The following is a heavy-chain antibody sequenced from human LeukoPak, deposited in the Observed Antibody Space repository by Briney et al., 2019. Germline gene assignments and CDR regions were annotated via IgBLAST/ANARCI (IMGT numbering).Heavy chain of an antibody. CDR2: INPSGGST. CDR3: ASLDGYYYDSSGYPVGY. Sequence: ASVKVSCKASGYTFTIYYMHWVRQAPGQGLEWMGIINPSGGSTSYAQKFQGRVTMTRDTSTSTVYMELSSLRSEDTAVYYCASLDGYYYDSSGYPVGYWGQGTLVTVSS. V-gene: IGHV1-46*01. D-gene: IGHD3-22*01. CDR1: GYTFTIYY. J-gene: IGHJ4*02.